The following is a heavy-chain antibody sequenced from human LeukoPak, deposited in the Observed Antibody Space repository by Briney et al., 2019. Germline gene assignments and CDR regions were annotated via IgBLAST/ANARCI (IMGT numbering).Heavy chain of an antibody. D-gene: IGHD2-21*01. CDR2: INPNSGGT. V-gene: IGHV1-2*02. Sequence: ASVKVSCKTSGYTFTDYYLHWVRQAPGQGLEWMGWINPNSGGTSSAQKFQGGVTMTRDTSITTVYMEVSWLTSDDTAIYYCARADRLHGGPYLIGPWGQGTLVTVSS. CDR1: GYTFTDYY. J-gene: IGHJ5*02. CDR3: ARADRLHGGPYLIGP.